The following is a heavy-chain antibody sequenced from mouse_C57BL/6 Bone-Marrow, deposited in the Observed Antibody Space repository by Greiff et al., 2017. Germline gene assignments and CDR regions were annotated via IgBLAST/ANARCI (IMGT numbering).Heavy chain of an antibody. J-gene: IGHJ4*01. CDR1: GFTFSSYA. CDR2: ISSGGDYI. Sequence: EVMLVESGEGLVKPGGSLKLSCAASGFTFSSYAMSWVRQTPEKRLEWVAYISSGGDYIYYADTVKGRFTISRDNARNTLYLQMSSLKSEDTAMYYCTRQLNYYAMDYWGQGTSVTVSS. CDR3: TRQLNYYAMDY. D-gene: IGHD3-2*02. V-gene: IGHV5-9-1*02.